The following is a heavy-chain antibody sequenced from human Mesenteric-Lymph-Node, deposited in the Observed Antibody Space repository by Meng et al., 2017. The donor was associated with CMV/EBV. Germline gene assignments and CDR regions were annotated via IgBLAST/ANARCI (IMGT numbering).Heavy chain of an antibody. V-gene: IGHV4-34*01. CDR1: DYY. D-gene: IGHD3-10*01. CDR2: INHSGST. Sequence: DYYWSWIRQHPGKGLEWIGEINHSGSTNYNPSLKSRVTISVDTSKNQFSLKLSSVTAADTAVYYCARGRRSYYGSGSHFDYWGQGTLVTVSS. J-gene: IGHJ4*02. CDR3: ARGRRSYYGSGSHFDY.